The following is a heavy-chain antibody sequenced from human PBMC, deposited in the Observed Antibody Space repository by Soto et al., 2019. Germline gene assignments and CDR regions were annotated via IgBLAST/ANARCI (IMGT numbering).Heavy chain of an antibody. CDR2: FAPSATYI. J-gene: IGHJ4*02. CDR3: ARRVGAITGDF. CDR1: GYSFTVYW. V-gene: IGHV5-10-1*04. Sequence: PGESLKISCKGSGYSFTVYWINWVRQRHGKGWNWMRRFAPSATYITYSTSFQGKVTDSSNKSFSTAFLQWSSLKASVTAIYYCARRVGAITGDFWGPGTLVTVSS. D-gene: IGHD1-26*01.